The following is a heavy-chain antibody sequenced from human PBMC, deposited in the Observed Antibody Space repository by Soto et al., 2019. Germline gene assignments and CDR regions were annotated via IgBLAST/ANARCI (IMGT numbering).Heavy chain of an antibody. CDR2: IIPIFGTA. J-gene: IGHJ4*02. CDR1: GGTFSSYA. CDR3: ARDMMSYYYGSGSYQAQDY. V-gene: IGHV1-69*13. Sequence: SVKVSCKASGGTFSSYAISWVRQAPGQGLEWMGGIIPIFGTANYAQKFQGRVTITADESTSTAYMELSSLRSEDTAVYYCARDMMSYYYGSGSYQAQDYWGQGTLVTVSS. D-gene: IGHD3-10*01.